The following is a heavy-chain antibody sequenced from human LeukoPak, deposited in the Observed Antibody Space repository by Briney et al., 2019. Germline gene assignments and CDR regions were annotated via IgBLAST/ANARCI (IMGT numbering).Heavy chain of an antibody. J-gene: IGHJ4*02. CDR3: ARPSATFSVHFDY. CDR2: ISFDGSDK. D-gene: IGHD2/OR15-2a*01. V-gene: IGHV3-30*03. CDR1: GFTFNNYG. Sequence: GGSLRLSCAGSGFTFNNYGIHWVRQAPGKGLEWVAVISFDGSDKYYADSVKGRFTISRDNAKNSLYLQMNSLRAEDTAVYYCARPSATFSVHFDYWGQGTLVTVSS.